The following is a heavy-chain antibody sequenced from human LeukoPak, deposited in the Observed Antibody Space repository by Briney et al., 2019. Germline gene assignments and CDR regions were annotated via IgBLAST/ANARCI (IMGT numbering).Heavy chain of an antibody. V-gene: IGHV4-61*02. CDR1: GGSLSSGSYY. Sequence: SETLSLTCTVSGGSLSSGSYYWGWLRQPAGTGLEWVGRIYTSGSTNYNPSLKSRVTISVDTSRNQFSLKLSSVTAADTAVYYCAREYGGRRNWFDPWGQGTLVTVSS. J-gene: IGHJ5*02. CDR2: IYTSGST. CDR3: AREYGGRRNWFDP. D-gene: IGHD4-23*01.